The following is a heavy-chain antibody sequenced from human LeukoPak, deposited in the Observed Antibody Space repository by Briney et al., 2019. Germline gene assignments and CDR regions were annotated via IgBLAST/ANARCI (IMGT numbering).Heavy chain of an antibody. CDR2: INYSGST. J-gene: IGHJ4*02. CDR3: ARDTRSYDSSGYYFFDF. D-gene: IGHD3-22*01. Sequence: PSETLSLTCTVSGASIRSYYWNWLWQPPGKGLEWIGYINYSGSTNSNPSLKSRATISMDTSKYHFSLKLSSVTAADTAVYFCARDTRSYDSSGYYFFDFWGQGTLVTVSS. CDR1: GASIRSYY. V-gene: IGHV4-59*01.